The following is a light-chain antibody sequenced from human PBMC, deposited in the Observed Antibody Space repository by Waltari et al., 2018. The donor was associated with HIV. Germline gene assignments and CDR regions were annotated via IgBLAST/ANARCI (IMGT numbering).Light chain of an antibody. Sequence: QSALTQPASVSGSPGQSITISCTGTSSDVGSYNLVSWYQQHPGQAPKLMIYEGSKRPSGVSNLFSGSKSGNTASLTISGLQAEDEADYYCCSYAGSSTVVFGGGTKLTVL. V-gene: IGLV2-23*01. CDR3: CSYAGSSTVV. CDR1: SSDVGSYNL. CDR2: EGS. J-gene: IGLJ2*01.